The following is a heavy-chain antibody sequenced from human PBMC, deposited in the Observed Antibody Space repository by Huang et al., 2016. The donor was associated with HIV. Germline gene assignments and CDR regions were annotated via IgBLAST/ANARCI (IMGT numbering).Heavy chain of an antibody. CDR2: ISNEGSTK. Sequence: QVQLVESGGGVVQPGTSLRLSCAASGFTFSKYAMNWVRQAPAKGLEWVAVISNEGSTKYYADSVKGRFTISRDNSKNTVYLQMNSLRAEDTAVYYCARSEPSRYYFDYWGQGTLVTVSS. CDR1: GFTFSKYA. CDR3: ARSEPSRYYFDY. V-gene: IGHV3-30-3*01. J-gene: IGHJ4*02.